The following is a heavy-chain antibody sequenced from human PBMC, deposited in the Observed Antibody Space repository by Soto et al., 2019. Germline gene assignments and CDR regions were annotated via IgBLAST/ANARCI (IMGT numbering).Heavy chain of an antibody. CDR3: ARSRRSLYSGYGQ. Sequence: PSETLSLTCTVSGGSVSSGSYYWSWIRQPPGKGLEWIGYIYYSGSTNYNPSLKSRVTISVDTSKNQFSLKLSSVTAADTAVYYCARSRRSLYSGYGQWGQGTLVTVSS. CDR1: GGSVSSGSYY. J-gene: IGHJ4*02. V-gene: IGHV4-61*01. D-gene: IGHD5-12*01. CDR2: IYYSGST.